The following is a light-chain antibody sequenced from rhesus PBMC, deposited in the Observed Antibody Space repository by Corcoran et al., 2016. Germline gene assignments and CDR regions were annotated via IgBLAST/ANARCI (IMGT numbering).Light chain of an antibody. J-gene: IGKJ1*01. CDR2: GAS. CDR1: PTISRS. Sequence: DIQMTQSPSSLSASVGDRVTITCRASPTISRSLAWYQQKQGNVPKLLIYGASTLQSGVPSRFIGIGSGKDVTLTITSLQPEDSATYYCQQHNSHPPTFGQGTKVEIK. CDR3: QQHNSHPPT. V-gene: IGKV1-44*03.